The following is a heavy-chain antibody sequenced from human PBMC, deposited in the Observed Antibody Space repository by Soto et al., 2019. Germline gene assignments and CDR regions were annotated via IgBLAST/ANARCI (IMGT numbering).Heavy chain of an antibody. J-gene: IGHJ4*02. CDR3: ARVVIREMATTDFDY. CDR2: IIPIFGTA. Sequence: SVKVSCKASGGTFSSYAISWVRQAPGQGLEWMGGIIPIFGTANYAQKFQGRVTITADESTSTAYMELSSLRSEDTAVYYCARVVIREMATTDFDYWGQGPLVTVSS. V-gene: IGHV1-69*13. D-gene: IGHD5-12*01. CDR1: GGTFSSYA.